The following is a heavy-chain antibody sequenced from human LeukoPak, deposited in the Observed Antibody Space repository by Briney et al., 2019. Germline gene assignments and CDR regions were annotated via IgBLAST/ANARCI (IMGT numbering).Heavy chain of an antibody. CDR1: GYRFTRYW. V-gene: IGHV5-51*01. CDR3: ARYCGGDCLPFDY. CDR2: IYLDDSNT. D-gene: IGHD2-21*02. Sequence: GESLKISCKGSGYRFTRYWIGWVRQMPRKGLEWMGSIYLDDSNTRYSPSFQGQVTISADKSISTAYLQWSSLKASDTAMYYCARYCGGDCLPFDYWGQGTLVTVSS. J-gene: IGHJ4*02.